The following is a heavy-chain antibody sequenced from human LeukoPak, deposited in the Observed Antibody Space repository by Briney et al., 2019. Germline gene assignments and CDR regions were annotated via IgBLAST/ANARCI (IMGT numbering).Heavy chain of an antibody. CDR1: GYTFTSYD. V-gene: IGHV1-8*01. D-gene: IGHD1-14*01. Sequence: GASVKVSCKASGYTFTSYDINWVRQATGQGLEWMGWMNPNSGNTGYAQKFQGRVTMTEDTSTDTAYMELSSLRSEDTAVYYCATLLQTRSRYYFDYWGQGTLVTVSS. CDR2: MNPNSGNT. J-gene: IGHJ4*02. CDR3: ATLLQTRSRYYFDY.